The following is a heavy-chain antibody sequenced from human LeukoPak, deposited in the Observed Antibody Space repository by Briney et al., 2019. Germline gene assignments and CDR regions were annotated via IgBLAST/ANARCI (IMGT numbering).Heavy chain of an antibody. CDR1: GGSISSSSFY. CDR3: ARQGYISGQGFRNNWFDP. J-gene: IGHJ5*02. D-gene: IGHD6-19*01. V-gene: IGHV4-39*01. Sequence: TSETLSLTCTVSGGSISSSSFYWGWIRQPPGKGLEWIGTIFYSGSTYYNPSLRSRVTMSVDTSKNQSSLRLSSVTAADTAVYYCARQGYISGQGFRNNWFDPWGQGSLVTVSS. CDR2: IFYSGST.